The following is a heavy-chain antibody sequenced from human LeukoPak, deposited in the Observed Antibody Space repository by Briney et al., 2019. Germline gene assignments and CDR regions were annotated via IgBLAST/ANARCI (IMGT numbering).Heavy chain of an antibody. CDR1: GFTFSNAW. CDR3: TTLVDY. Sequence: KSGGSLRLSCAASGFTFSNAWMGWVRQAPGKGLEWVGRIKRKTDGGTTDYAAPVKGRFTMSSDDSKNTLYLQMNSLKAEDTAMYYCTTLVDYWGQGTLVTVSS. J-gene: IGHJ4*02. V-gene: IGHV3-15*01. CDR2: IKRKTDGGTT.